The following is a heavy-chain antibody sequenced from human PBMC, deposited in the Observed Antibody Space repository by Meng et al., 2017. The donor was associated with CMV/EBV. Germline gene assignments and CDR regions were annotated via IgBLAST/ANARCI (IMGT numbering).Heavy chain of an antibody. CDR1: GGTFSSYA. CDR3: ASTHCSSTSCYTWQLAYFDY. D-gene: IGHD2-2*02. J-gene: IGHJ4*02. V-gene: IGHV1-69*05. CDR2: IIPIFGTA. Sequence: SVKVSCKASGGTFSSYAISWVRQAPGQGLEWMGGIIPIFGTANYAQKFQGRVTITTDESTSTAYMELSSLRSEDTAVYYRASTHCSSTSCYTWQLAYFDYWGQGTLVTVSS.